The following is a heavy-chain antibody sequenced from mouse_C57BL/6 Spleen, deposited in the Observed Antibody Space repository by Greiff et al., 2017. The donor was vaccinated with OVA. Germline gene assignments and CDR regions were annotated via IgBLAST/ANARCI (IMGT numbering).Heavy chain of an antibody. J-gene: IGHJ2*01. D-gene: IGHD2-14*01. CDR2: ISDGGSYT. V-gene: IGHV5-4*01. Sequence: EVQLVESGGGLVKPGGSLKLSCEASGFTFSSYAMSWVRQTPEQRLEWVATISDGGSYTYYPDNGKGRVTISRDNAKNNLYLQMSHLKSEDTAMYYCARDVPHRGYFCYWGQGTTLSFAS. CDR1: GFTFSSYA. CDR3: ARDVPHRGYFCY.